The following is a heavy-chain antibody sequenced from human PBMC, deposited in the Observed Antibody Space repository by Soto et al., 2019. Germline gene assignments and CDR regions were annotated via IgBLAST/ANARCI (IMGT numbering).Heavy chain of an antibody. CDR1: GDSVTTGDYY. CDR2: IYYTGVS. D-gene: IGHD2-21*01. Sequence: RSLTCTVSGDSVTTGDYYWSWIRQRPGKGLEWIGHIYYTGVSKYNPSLKSRVTISLDTSDNQFSLHLASVTTADTAMYYCAGFLLEVAPISHWGRGTLVTVSS. J-gene: IGHJ4*02. CDR3: AGFLLEVAPISH. V-gene: IGHV4-61*08.